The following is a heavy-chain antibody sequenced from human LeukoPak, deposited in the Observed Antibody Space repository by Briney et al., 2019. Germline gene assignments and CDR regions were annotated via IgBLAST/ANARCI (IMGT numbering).Heavy chain of an antibody. CDR1: GGSISSYY. V-gene: IGHV4-59*01. J-gene: IGHJ4*02. D-gene: IGHD4-17*01. CDR3: ARATVPYYFDY. Sequence: SETLSLTCTVSGGSISSYYWSWIRQPPGKGLEWIGYIYYSGSTNYNPSLKSRVTISVDTSKNQFSLKLSSVTAADAAVYYCARATVPYYFDYWGQGTLVTVSS. CDR2: IYYSGST.